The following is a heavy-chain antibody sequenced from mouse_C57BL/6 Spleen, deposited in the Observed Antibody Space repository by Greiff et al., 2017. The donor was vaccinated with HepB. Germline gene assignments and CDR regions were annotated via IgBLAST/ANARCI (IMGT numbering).Heavy chain of an antibody. J-gene: IGHJ4*01. CDR2: INPNNGGT. V-gene: IGHV1-26*01. Sequence: VQLQQSGPELVKPGASVKISCKASGYTFTDYYMNWVKQSPGKSLEWIGGINPNNGGTSYNEKFKGKATLTVDKSSSTAYMELRSLTSEDSAVYYCARRYVGGAMDYWGQGTSVTVSA. CDR1: GYTFTDYY. D-gene: IGHD2-14*01. CDR3: ARRYVGGAMDY.